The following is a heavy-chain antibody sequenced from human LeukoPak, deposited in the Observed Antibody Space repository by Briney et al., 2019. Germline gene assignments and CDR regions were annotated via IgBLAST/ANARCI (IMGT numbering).Heavy chain of an antibody. Sequence: GASVKVSCKASGYTFTSYAMNWVRQAPGQGLEWMGWINTNTGNPTYAQGFTGRFVFSLDTSVSTAYLQISSLKAKDTAVYYCARAPLRGYNYYNWFDPWGQGTLVTVSS. V-gene: IGHV7-4-1*02. CDR1: GYTFTSYA. CDR3: ARAPLRGYNYYNWFDP. J-gene: IGHJ5*02. CDR2: INTNTGNP. D-gene: IGHD5-24*01.